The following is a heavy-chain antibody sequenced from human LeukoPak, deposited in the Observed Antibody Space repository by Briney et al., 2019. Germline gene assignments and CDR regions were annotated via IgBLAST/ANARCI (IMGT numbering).Heavy chain of an antibody. V-gene: IGHV1-46*01. CDR2: INPSGGST. CDR1: GYTFTSYY. D-gene: IGHD3-10*01. J-gene: IGHJ6*03. CDR3: ARGPSITMVRGGQWYYYVDV. Sequence: EASVKVSCKASGYTFTSYYIHWVRQAPGQGLEWMGLINPSGGSTNYAQKFQGRVTMTRDTSTSTVYMELSSLRSEDTAVYYCARGPSITMVRGGQWYYYVDVWGKGTTVTISS.